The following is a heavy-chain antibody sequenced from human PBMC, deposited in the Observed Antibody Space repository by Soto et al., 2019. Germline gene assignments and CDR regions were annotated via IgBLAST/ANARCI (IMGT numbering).Heavy chain of an antibody. CDR3: ARDAPHYDYIRGSYRSTHLFDY. Sequence: QVQLVESWGGVVQPGRSLRLPCAASGFTFSIYGMHWVRQAPGKGLEWVAVIWYDGSNKYYADSVKGRFTISRDNSKNTLYLQMNSLRAEDTAVYYCARDAPHYDYIRGSYRSTHLFDYCRQGTLVTVSS. CDR1: GFTFSIYG. D-gene: IGHD3-16*02. V-gene: IGHV3-33*01. J-gene: IGHJ4*02. CDR2: IWYDGSNK.